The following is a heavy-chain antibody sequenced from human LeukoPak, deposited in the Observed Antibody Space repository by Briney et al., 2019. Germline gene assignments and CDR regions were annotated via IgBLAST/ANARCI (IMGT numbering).Heavy chain of an antibody. CDR1: GYSISSGYY. D-gene: IGHD3-22*01. Sequence: SETLSLTCTVSGYSISSGYYWGWIRQPPGKGLEWIGSIYHSGSTYYNPSLKSRVTISVDTSKNQFSLKLSSVTAADTAVYYCARDSGPDYYDSSGGYWGQGTLVTVSS. J-gene: IGHJ4*02. CDR2: IYHSGST. V-gene: IGHV4-38-2*02. CDR3: ARDSGPDYYDSSGGY.